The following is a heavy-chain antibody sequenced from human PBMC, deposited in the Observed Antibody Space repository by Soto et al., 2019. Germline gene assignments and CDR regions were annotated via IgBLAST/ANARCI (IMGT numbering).Heavy chain of an antibody. V-gene: IGHV3-21*06. D-gene: IGHD1-26*01. CDR3: VRENEMAGATSAFEY. CDR1: GFRFNSYS. CDR2: IDARSNYI. Sequence: PGGSLRLSCEASGFRFNSYSMNWVRQAPQKGLEWVSLIDARSNYIYYADSVKGRFTISRDNARNSLYLQMDSLRAEDTAVYYCVRENEMAGATSAFEYWGKGT. J-gene: IGHJ4*02.